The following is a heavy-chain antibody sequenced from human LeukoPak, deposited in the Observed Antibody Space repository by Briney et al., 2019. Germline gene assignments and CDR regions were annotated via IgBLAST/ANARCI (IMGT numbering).Heavy chain of an antibody. CDR2: ISSSSSYI. Sequence: GGSLRLSCEASGFSSYGMNWVRQAPGKGLEWVSSISSSSSYIYYADSVKGRFTISRDNAKNSLYLQMNSLRAEDTAVYYCATHYDILTGHRRFDYWGQGTLVTVSS. D-gene: IGHD3-9*01. V-gene: IGHV3-21*01. CDR1: GFSSYG. CDR3: ATHYDILTGHRRFDY. J-gene: IGHJ4*02.